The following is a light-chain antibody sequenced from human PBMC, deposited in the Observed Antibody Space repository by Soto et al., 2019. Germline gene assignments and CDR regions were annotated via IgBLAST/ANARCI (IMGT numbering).Light chain of an antibody. V-gene: IGKV3-15*01. CDR3: QQYDKWPLT. CDR1: QTVSID. Sequence: EIVMTQSPATLSVPPGERATLSCMASQTVSIDLAWYQQTPGQAPRVLIYGASTRASGIPVRFSGSASGTEFTLTISSLQSEDFTVYYCQQYDKWPLTFGQGTKVDIK. J-gene: IGKJ1*01. CDR2: GAS.